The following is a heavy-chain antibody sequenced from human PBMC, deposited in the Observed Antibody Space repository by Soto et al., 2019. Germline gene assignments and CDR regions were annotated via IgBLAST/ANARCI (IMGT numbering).Heavy chain of an antibody. Sequence: EVQLLESGGGLVQPGGSLRLSCAASGFTFSSYAMSWVRQSPGKGLEWVSAISGSGDSTYYADSVKGRFTIPRDNSKNTLYRKMNGLRAEDTAVYYCAKMKLGIVLTVYACDYWGQGTLVTGAS. V-gene: IGHV3-23*01. J-gene: IGHJ4*02. CDR2: ISGSGDST. D-gene: IGHD2-8*01. CDR1: GFTFSSYA. CDR3: AKMKLGIVLTVYACDY.